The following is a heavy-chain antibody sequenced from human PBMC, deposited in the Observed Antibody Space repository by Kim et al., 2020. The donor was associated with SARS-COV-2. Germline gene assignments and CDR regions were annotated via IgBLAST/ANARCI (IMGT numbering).Heavy chain of an antibody. CDR2: IWYDGSNK. D-gene: IGHD3-10*01. CDR1: GFTFSSYG. Sequence: GGSLRLSCAASGFTFSSYGMHWVRQAPGKGLEWVAVIWYDGSNKYYADSVKGRFTISRDNSKNTLYLQMNSLRAEDTAVYYCAKALYPHSFGELFDDWGQGTLVTVSS. CDR3: AKALYPHSFGELFDD. V-gene: IGHV3-33*06. J-gene: IGHJ4*02.